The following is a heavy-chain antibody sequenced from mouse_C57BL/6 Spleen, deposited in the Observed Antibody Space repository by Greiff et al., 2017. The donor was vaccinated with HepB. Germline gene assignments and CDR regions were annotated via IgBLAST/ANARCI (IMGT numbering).Heavy chain of an antibody. J-gene: IGHJ2*01. V-gene: IGHV1-55*01. CDR2: IYPGSGST. CDR1: GYTFTSYW. CDR3: ARVGGYGSSPLDY. Sequence: VQLQQPGAELVKPGASVKMSCKASGYTFTSYWITWVKQRPGQGLEWIGDIYPGSGSTNYNEKFKSKATLTVDTSSSTAYMQLSSLTSEDSAVYYCARVGGYGSSPLDYWGKGTTLTVSS. D-gene: IGHD1-1*01.